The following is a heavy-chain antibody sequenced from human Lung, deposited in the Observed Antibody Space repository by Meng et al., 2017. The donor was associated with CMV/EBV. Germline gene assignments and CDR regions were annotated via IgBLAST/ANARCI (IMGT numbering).Heavy chain of an antibody. CDR2: IYSDGSST. CDR1: GFTFSNYA. V-gene: IGHV3-23*03. D-gene: IGHD3-22*01. J-gene: IGHJ4*02. CDR3: AKGDDRGCCPFDY. Sequence: GESLKISCAASGFTFSNYAMNWVRQAPGKGLEWVSVIYSDGSSTYYADSVKGRFTISRDNSTNTLDLPMNSLRAEDTAVYYCAKGDDRGCCPFDYWGQGPLVTASS.